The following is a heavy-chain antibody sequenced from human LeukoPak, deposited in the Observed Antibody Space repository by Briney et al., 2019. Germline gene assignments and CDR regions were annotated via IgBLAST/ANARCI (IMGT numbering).Heavy chain of an antibody. CDR1: GFTFSSSW. CDR3: ARVSCAGGSCYSDY. Sequence: PGGSLRLSCAASGFTFSSSWMNWVRQAPGKGLEWVANIKQDGTEKYYVDSVKGRFTISRDNAKNSLYLQMNSLRAEDTAVYYCARVSCAGGSCYSDYWGQGTLLTVSS. V-gene: IGHV3-7*05. CDR2: IKQDGTEK. J-gene: IGHJ4*02. D-gene: IGHD2-15*01.